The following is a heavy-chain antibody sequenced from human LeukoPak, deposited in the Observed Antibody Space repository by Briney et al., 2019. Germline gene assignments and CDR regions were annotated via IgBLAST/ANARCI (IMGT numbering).Heavy chain of an antibody. CDR3: ARDPVLYYYDSSGNIHWDY. Sequence: SVKLPCKASGGTSSSYAISCVRDAPGQGHEWRGRIIPILGVATSAHKFQVRVTITADKSTTRASMELSSLRSEDMAVYYCARDPVLYYYDSSGNIHWDYWGQGTLVTVSS. V-gene: IGHV1-69*04. J-gene: IGHJ4*02. D-gene: IGHD3-22*01. CDR2: IIPILGVA. CDR1: GGTSSSYA.